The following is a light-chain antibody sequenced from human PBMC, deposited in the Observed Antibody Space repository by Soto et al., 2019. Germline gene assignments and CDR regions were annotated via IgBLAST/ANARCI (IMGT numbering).Light chain of an antibody. J-gene: IGKJ4*01. CDR1: QRVLSRSNNENY. CDR2: WAS. Sequence: DIVLTKSPDSLAVSLGERATINCKSTQRVLSRSNNENYLSWHQHKPGQPPKLLIYWASTRESGVPDRFSGSGSGTDFTLTISSLQAEDVAVYYCQQHYSAPLTFGGGTKVDIK. CDR3: QQHYSAPLT. V-gene: IGKV4-1*01.